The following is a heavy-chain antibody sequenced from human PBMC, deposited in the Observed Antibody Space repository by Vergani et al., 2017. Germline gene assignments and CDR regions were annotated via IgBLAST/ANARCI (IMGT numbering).Heavy chain of an antibody. J-gene: IGHJ4*02. CDR3: TRDRFSSTHPPYDY. V-gene: IGHV3-33*01. D-gene: IGHD6-13*01. Sequence: QVQLVESGGGVVQPGRSLGLSCAASGFTFSTYGMHWIRQAPGKGLEWVAVIWDDGSNKYYSESVKGRFTISRDNSKSTLYLQMNSLSVEDTAVYYCTRDRFSSTHPPYDYWGQGALVTVSS. CDR1: GFTFSTYG. CDR2: IWDDGSNK.